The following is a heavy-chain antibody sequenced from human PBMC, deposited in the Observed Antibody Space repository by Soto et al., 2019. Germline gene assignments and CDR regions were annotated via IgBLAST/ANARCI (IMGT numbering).Heavy chain of an antibody. CDR2: IHSSGST. J-gene: IGHJ6*02. Sequence: QVQLQESGPGLVKPSQTLSLTCTVSGGSISSGDYYWSWIRQPPGKGLEWIGYIHSSGSTYYTPSLKSRVTISVDTSKNQFSLKLSSVTAADTAVYYCAREALGYCSGGSCNQPYGMDVWGQGTTVTVSS. D-gene: IGHD2-15*01. V-gene: IGHV4-30-4*01. CDR1: GGSISSGDYY. CDR3: AREALGYCSGGSCNQPYGMDV.